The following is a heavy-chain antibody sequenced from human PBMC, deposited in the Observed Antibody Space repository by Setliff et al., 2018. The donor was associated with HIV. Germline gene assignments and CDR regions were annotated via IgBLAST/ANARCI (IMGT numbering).Heavy chain of an antibody. D-gene: IGHD3-3*01. Sequence: SATLSLTCAVYGGSFSGFSWNWIRQPPGKGLEWIGDINNYGVTLYTSSLAGRVTISVDTSKNQFSLTLKSLTVADTALYFCSRGPTICGSFTGVVYTAPLPSFDTWSQGSLVTVSS. V-gene: IGHV4-34*01. J-gene: IGHJ4*02. CDR1: GGSFSGFS. CDR2: INNYGVT. CDR3: SRGPTICGSFTGVVYTAPLPSFDT.